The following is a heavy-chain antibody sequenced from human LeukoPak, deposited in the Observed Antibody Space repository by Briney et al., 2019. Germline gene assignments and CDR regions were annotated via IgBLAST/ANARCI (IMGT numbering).Heavy chain of an antibody. J-gene: IGHJ3*02. Sequence: GGSLRLSCAASGFTFDDYAMHWVRQAPGKGLEWVSGISWNSGSIGYADSVKGRFTISRDNAKNSLYLQMNSLRAEDMALYYCTKPLIVGDTPDAFDIWGQGTMVTVSS. CDR1: GFTFDDYA. CDR2: ISWNSGSI. CDR3: TKPLIVGDTPDAFDI. V-gene: IGHV3-9*03. D-gene: IGHD1-26*01.